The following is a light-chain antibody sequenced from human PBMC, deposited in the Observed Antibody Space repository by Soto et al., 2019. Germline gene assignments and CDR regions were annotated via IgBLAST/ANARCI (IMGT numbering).Light chain of an antibody. V-gene: IGKV1-39*01. CDR2: AAS. Sequence: DIQMTQSPSSLSASVGDRVTITCRASQPISTYLNWFRQKSGKAPKLLIHAASSLASGVPSRFSGSGSGTDFTLTISSLQPEDFATYYCQQSFRTPLTFGQGTRVEIK. CDR3: QQSFRTPLT. J-gene: IGKJ1*01. CDR1: QPISTY.